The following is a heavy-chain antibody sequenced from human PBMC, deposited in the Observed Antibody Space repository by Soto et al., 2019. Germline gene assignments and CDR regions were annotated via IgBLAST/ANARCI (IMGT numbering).Heavy chain of an antibody. J-gene: IGHJ5*02. V-gene: IGHV3-73*02. CDR3: TGATDTGGRNWFDP. D-gene: IGHD5-18*01. Sequence: EVQLVESGGDLVQPGGSLKLSCAASGFTFSDSAVHWVRQASGKGLEWVGRIRTKSNSYATTCTASLQGRFTISRDDSKNTAYLQMNSLETEDTAVYYCTGATDTGGRNWFDPWGPGTLVTVSS. CDR2: IRTKSNSYAT. CDR1: GFTFSDSA.